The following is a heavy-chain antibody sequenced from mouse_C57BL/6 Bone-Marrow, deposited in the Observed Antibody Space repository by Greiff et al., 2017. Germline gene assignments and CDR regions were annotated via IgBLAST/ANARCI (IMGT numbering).Heavy chain of an antibody. CDR1: GYTFTSYW. CDR3: ARSVGWYFDV. CDR2: IYPSDSET. V-gene: IGHV1-61*01. Sequence: QVQLQQPGAELVRPGSSVKLSCKASGYTFTSYWMDWVKQRPGQGLEWIGNIYPSDSETHYNQKFKDKATLTVDKSSSTAYMQLSSLTSEDSAVYYCARSVGWYFDVWAQGPRSPSPQ. J-gene: IGHJ1*03.